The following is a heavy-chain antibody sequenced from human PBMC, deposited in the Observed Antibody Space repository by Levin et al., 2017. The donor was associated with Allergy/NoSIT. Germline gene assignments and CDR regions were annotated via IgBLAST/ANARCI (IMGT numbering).Heavy chain of an antibody. CDR1: GFTFSSYA. Sequence: PGESLKISCAASGFTFSSYAMSWVRQTPGKGLEWVSAISGSGGFTYYTDSVRGRFTISRDNSKNTLYLQMNSLRAGDTAVYYCAKDPTGNPYYFDYWGQGTLVTVSS. D-gene: IGHD1-1*01. J-gene: IGHJ4*02. CDR3: AKDPTGNPYYFDY. V-gene: IGHV3-23*01. CDR2: ISGSGGFT.